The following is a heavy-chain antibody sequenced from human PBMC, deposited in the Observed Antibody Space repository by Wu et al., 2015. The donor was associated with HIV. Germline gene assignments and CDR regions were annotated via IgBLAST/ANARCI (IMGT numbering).Heavy chain of an antibody. D-gene: IGHD6-6*01. Sequence: QVQLVQSGAEVKKPGSSVKVSCKASGDTFNIFAINWVRQAPGQGLEWMGGIIPAFHTTDYAGKFQGRVTVSADESTGTAYMELKRLTSEDTAIYYCARPWQLRNGWPFFDYWGQGTLVTVSS. CDR3: ARPWQLRNGWPFFDY. V-gene: IGHV1-69*12. CDR2: IIPAFHTT. CDR1: GDTFNIFA. J-gene: IGHJ4*02.